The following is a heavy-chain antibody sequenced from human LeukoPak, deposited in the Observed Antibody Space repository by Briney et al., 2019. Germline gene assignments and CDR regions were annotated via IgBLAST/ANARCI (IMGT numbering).Heavy chain of an antibody. V-gene: IGHV3-23*01. J-gene: IGHJ4*02. CDR1: GFTFSSYA. D-gene: IGHD3-22*01. CDR3: AKGTLYYYDSSGSRFDY. Sequence: TGGSLRLSCAASGFTFSSYAMSWVRQAPGKGLEWVSAISGSGGSTYYADCVKGRFTISRDDSKNTLYLQMNSLRAEDTAVYYCAKGTLYYYDSSGSRFDYWGQGTLVTVSS. CDR2: ISGSGGST.